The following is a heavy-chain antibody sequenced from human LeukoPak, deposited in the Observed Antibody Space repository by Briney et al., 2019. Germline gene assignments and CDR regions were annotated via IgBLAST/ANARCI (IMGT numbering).Heavy chain of an antibody. J-gene: IGHJ4*02. CDR2: IIPILGIA. CDR1: GGTFSSYA. Sequence: SVKLSCKASGGTFSSYANSWVRQAPGQGLEWMGRIIPILGIANYAQKFQGRVTITADKSTSTAYMELSSLRSEDTAVYYCARYGSGSSRDYWGQGTLVTVSS. V-gene: IGHV1-69*04. D-gene: IGHD3-10*01. CDR3: ARYGSGSSRDY.